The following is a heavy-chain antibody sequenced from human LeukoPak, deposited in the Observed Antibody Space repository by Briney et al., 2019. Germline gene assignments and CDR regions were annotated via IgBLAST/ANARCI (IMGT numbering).Heavy chain of an antibody. V-gene: IGHV4-4*09. CDR1: GGSISNSY. CDR3: ARHLDYWNFMFDY. CDR2: IYISGST. D-gene: IGHD1-7*01. Sequence: SETLSLTCAVSGGSISNSYWSWIRQPPGKRLVWIGYIYISGSTNYNPSLKSRVTISLDTSRNQFSLKLNSVTAADTAVYFCARHLDYWNFMFDYWGQGTLVTVSS. J-gene: IGHJ4*02.